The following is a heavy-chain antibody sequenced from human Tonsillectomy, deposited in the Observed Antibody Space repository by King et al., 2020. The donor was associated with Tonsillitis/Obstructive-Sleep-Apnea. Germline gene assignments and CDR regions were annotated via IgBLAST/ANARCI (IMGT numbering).Heavy chain of an antibody. CDR2: IYHSGST. CDR3: ARDVGFCSSSNCFTY. V-gene: IGHV4-4*02. Sequence: VQLQESGPGLVKPSGTLSLSCAVSGGSISSLNWWSWVRQPPGKGREWIGEIYHSGSTNYNPSLTSRVTISVDKSTNQFSLNLTSVTPADTAIYYCARDVGFCSSSNCFTYWGRGVLVTVSS. J-gene: IGHJ4*02. D-gene: IGHD2-2*01. CDR1: GGSISSLNW.